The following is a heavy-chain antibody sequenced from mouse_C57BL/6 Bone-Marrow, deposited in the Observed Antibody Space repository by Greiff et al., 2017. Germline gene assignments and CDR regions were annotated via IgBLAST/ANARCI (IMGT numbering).Heavy chain of an antibody. J-gene: IGHJ3*01. V-gene: IGHV1-18*01. CDR3: ARLAYDYDFAY. D-gene: IGHD2-4*01. CDR1: GYTFTDYN. Sequence: EVQLQQSGPELVKPGASVKIPCKASGYTFTDYNMDWVKQSHGKSLEWIGDINPNNGGTIYNQKFKGKATLTVDKSSSTAYMELRSLTSEDTAVYDCARLAYDYDFAYWGQGTLVTVSA. CDR2: INPNNGGT.